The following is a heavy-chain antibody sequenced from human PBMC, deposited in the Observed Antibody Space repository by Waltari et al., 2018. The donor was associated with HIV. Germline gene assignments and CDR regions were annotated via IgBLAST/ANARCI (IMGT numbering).Heavy chain of an antibody. D-gene: IGHD3-10*02. CDR1: GFKFEDYA. J-gene: IGHJ5*02. CDR3: TRGPMYKWFDP. Sequence: EVQLVESGGGLVQPGRSLRLSCAASGFKFEDYAMHWVRQRPGKGLEWVSSISLYSVKVTYADSVKGRFTISRDNANESLYLRMDSLRPEDTAFYYCTRGPMYKWFDPWGQGTLVTVSS. CDR2: ISLYSVKV. V-gene: IGHV3-9*01.